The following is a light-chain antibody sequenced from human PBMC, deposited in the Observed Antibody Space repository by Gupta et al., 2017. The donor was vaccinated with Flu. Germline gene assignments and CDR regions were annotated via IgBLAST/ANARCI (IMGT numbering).Light chain of an antibody. Sequence: QSVLTQPPSASGTPGQRVTISCSGSSSNVGSNTVSWYQQLPGTAPNLLIYRDNQRPSGVPDRFSGSKSATSASLAISGLQSEDEADYYCSAWDDSLNGRVFGGGTKLAVL. V-gene: IGLV1-44*01. CDR1: SSNVGSNT. J-gene: IGLJ3*02. CDR3: SAWDDSLNGRV. CDR2: RDN.